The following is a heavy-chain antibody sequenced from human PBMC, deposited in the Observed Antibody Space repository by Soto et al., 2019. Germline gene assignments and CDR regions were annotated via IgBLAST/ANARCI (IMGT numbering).Heavy chain of an antibody. Sequence: QITLKESGPTLVKPTQTLTLTCTFSGFSLSTSGVGVGWIRQPPGKALEWLALIYWDDDKRYSPSLKSRLTIPKAXTKNQVVLTMTNTDPVDTATYSCAHELGILERFDYWGQGTLVTVSS. CDR2: IYWDDDK. CDR3: AHELGILERFDY. D-gene: IGHD7-27*01. J-gene: IGHJ4*02. CDR1: GFSLSTSGVG. V-gene: IGHV2-5*02.